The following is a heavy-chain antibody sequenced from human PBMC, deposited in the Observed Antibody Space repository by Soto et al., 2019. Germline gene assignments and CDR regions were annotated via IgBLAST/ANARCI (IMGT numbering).Heavy chain of an antibody. J-gene: IGHJ4*02. CDR2: ITSSGDTT. CDR3: VRQLPTFDY. V-gene: IGHV3-64D*06. CDR1: VFTFSLYA. Sequence: YLRLSCSASVFTFSLYALHWVRQAPLNGLEYVSGITSSGDTTYYSDSVKGRFTISRDNSKNTLYLQMSSLRPEDTAVYFCVRQLPTFDYWGQGALVTASS. D-gene: IGHD1-26*01.